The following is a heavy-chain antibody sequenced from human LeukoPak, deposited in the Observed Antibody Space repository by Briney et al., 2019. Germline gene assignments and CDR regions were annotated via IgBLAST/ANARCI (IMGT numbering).Heavy chain of an antibody. J-gene: IGHJ4*02. CDR1: GGSISSLTYY. Sequence: PSETLSLTCTVSGGSISSLTYYWSWIRQPPGKGLEWIGYIYYSGSTNYNPSLKSRVTISVDTSKNQFSLKLSSVTAADTAVYYCARHQGWELRYFDYWGQGTLVTVSS. V-gene: IGHV4-61*01. CDR2: IYYSGST. D-gene: IGHD1-26*01. CDR3: ARHQGWELRYFDY.